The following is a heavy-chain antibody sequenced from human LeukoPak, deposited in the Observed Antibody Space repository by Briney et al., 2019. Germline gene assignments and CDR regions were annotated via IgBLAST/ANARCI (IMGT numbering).Heavy chain of an antibody. CDR2: INTNTGNP. V-gene: IGHV7-4-1*02. J-gene: IGHJ4*02. CDR3: ARDLLYYYDSSGQPDY. CDR1: GYTFTSYA. D-gene: IGHD3-22*01. Sequence: ASVKFSCKASGYTFTSYAMNWVRQAPGQGLEWMGWINTNTGNPTYAQGFTGRFVFSLDTSVSTAYLQISSLKAEDTAVYYCARDLLYYYDSSGQPDYWGQGTLVTVSS.